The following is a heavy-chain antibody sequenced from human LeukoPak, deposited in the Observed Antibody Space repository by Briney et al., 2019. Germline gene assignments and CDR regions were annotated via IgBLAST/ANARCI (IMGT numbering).Heavy chain of an antibody. CDR2: ISYDVSNK. J-gene: IGHJ4*02. D-gene: IGHD2-15*01. V-gene: IGHV3-30*04. CDR1: GFIFSSYV. CDR3: AKEDYSGFCDY. Sequence: PGGSLRLSCAASGFIFSSYVMRWVRQAPGKGLEWVAVISYDVSNKYYADSVKGRFTISRDNSKNTLYLQMNSLRAEDTAVYYCAKEDYSGFCDYWGQGTLVTVSS.